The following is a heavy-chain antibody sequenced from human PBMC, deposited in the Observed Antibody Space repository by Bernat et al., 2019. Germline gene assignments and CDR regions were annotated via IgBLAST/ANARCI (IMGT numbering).Heavy chain of an antibody. V-gene: IGHV3-74*01. D-gene: IGHD1-1*01. J-gene: IGHJ4*02. CDR2: INIDGTTT. CDR3: VRDPNRKLDY. CDR1: GFTFSGYW. Sequence: EVQLAESGGGLVQPGGSLRLSCAASGFTFSGYWMDWVRQAPGKGPVWVSRINIDGTTTNYADSMKGRFTMSRDNAKNTVYLQMNSLRAEDTAVYYCVRDPNRKLDYWGQGTQVTVSP.